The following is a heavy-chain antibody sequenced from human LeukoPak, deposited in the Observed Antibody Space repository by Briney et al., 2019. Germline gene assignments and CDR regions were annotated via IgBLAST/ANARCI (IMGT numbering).Heavy chain of an antibody. D-gene: IGHD6-13*01. J-gene: IGHJ1*01. V-gene: IGHV4-34*01. CDR2: INHSGST. CDR1: GGSFSGYY. Sequence: SETLSLTCAVYGGSFSGYYWSWIRQPPGKGLEWIGEINHSGSTNYNPSLKSRVTISVDTSKNQFSLKLSSVTAADTAVYYCARVALPAAGAFQHWGQGTLVTVSS. CDR3: ARVALPAAGAFQH.